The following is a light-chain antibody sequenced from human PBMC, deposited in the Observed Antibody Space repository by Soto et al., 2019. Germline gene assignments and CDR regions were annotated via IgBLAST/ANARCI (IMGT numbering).Light chain of an antibody. CDR3: CSYQAGHTYV. V-gene: IGLV2-11*01. CDR1: DSNIGGYNY. CDR2: DVF. J-gene: IGLJ1*01. Sequence: QSALTQPRSVSGSPGQSVTICCTGTDSNIGGYNYVAWYQQHPGKAPRLMIYDVFKRASGVPDRFSASKSGNTAALTISGLQAEDEADYYCCSYQAGHTYVFGTGTKLTVL.